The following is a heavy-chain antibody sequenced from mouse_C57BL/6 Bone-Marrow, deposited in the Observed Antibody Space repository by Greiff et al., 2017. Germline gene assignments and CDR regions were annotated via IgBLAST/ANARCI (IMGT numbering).Heavy chain of an antibody. V-gene: IGHV1-74*01. Sequence: VQLQQPGAELVKPGASVKVSCKASGYTFTSYWMNWVQQRPGQGLEWIGRIHPSDSDTNYNQKFKGKATLTVDKSSSTAYMQLRSLTSEDSAVYYWAIPSLLRFAYWGQGTLVTVSA. CDR3: AIPSLLRFAY. J-gene: IGHJ3*01. CDR1: GYTFTSYW. CDR2: IHPSDSDT. D-gene: IGHD1-2*01.